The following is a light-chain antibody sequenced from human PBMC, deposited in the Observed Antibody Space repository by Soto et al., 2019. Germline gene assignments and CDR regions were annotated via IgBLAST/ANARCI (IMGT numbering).Light chain of an antibody. J-gene: IGKJ4*01. V-gene: IGKV3D-20*01. CDR2: DAS. Sequence: IVLTQSPATLSLPPGETATLSCGASQSVPANYLAWYQQKPGLAPRLLIYDASRRATGIPDRFSGSGSGRDFTLTISRLVPEDFAVYYCLQYGNSFSFGGETKVEIK. CDR1: QSVPANY. CDR3: LQYGNSFS.